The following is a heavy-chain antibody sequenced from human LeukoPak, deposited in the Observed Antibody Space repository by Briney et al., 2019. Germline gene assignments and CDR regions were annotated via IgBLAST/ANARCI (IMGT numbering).Heavy chain of an antibody. D-gene: IGHD1-7*01. V-gene: IGHV1-2*06. CDR2: INADGGGT. Sequence: ASVKVSCKASGNTFTGYFIHWVRQAPGQGLEWMGRINADGGGTQYAQHFQGRVTMTRDTSTNTAYMELSSLTSDDTALLYCAREILVLTGTKLYYFDYWGQGTLVTVSS. J-gene: IGHJ4*02. CDR1: GNTFTGYF. CDR3: AREILVLTGTKLYYFDY.